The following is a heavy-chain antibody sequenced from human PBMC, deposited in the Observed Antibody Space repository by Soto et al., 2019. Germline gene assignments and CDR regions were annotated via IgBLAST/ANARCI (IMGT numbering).Heavy chain of an antibody. CDR2: IYYSGST. CDR3: AREMATTGPFDY. Sequence: SETLSLTCTVSGGSISSGGYYWSWIRQPPGKGLEWIGYIYYSGSTYYNPSLKSRVTISVDTSKNQFSLKLSSVTAADTAVYYCAREMATTGPFDYWGQGTLVTVSS. CDR1: GGSISSGGYY. V-gene: IGHV4-30-4*01. J-gene: IGHJ4*02. D-gene: IGHD1-1*01.